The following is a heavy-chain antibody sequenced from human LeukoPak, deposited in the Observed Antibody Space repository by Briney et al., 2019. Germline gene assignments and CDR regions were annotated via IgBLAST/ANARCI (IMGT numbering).Heavy chain of an antibody. D-gene: IGHD1-26*01. J-gene: IGHJ4*02. CDR1: GFPFTNYW. CDR2: INQDGSET. CDR3: ATDRKVGAGDPRFDY. V-gene: IGHV3-7*01. Sequence: GGSLRLSCAASGFPFTNYWMIWVRQAPGKRPEWVANINQDGSETNYVDSVKGRFSMSRDNAKTSLYLQMNSLRAEDTAVYYCATDRKVGAGDPRFDYWGQGALVTVPS.